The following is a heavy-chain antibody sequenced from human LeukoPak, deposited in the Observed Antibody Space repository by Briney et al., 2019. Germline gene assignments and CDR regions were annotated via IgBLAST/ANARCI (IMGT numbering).Heavy chain of an antibody. CDR1: GGSISSGGYS. D-gene: IGHD4-17*01. CDR2: IYHSGST. V-gene: IGHV4-30-2*01. J-gene: IGHJ4*02. CDR3: ASVNYVDYGFDY. Sequence: PSQTLSLTCAVSGGSISSGGYSWSWIRQPPGKGLEWIGYIYHSGSTYYNPSLRSRVTISVDTSKNQFSLKLASMTAADAAIFYCASVNYVDYGFDYWGQGTLVTVSS.